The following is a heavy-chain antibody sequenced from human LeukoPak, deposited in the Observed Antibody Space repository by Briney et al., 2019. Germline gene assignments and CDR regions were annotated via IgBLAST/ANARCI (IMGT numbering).Heavy chain of an antibody. D-gene: IGHD6-13*01. V-gene: IGHV1-8*01. CDR2: MNPNSGNT. J-gene: IGHJ5*02. Sequence: GASVKVSCKASGYTFTSYDINWVRQATGQGLEWMGWMNPNSGNTGYAQKFQGRVTMTRNTSMSTACMELSSLRSEDTAVYYCARQDSSSWSDWFDPWGQGTLVTVSS. CDR1: GYTFTSYD. CDR3: ARQDSSSWSDWFDP.